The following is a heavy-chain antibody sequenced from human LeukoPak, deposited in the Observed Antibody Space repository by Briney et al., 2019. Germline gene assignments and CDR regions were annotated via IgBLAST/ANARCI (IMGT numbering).Heavy chain of an antibody. CDR2: IIPIFGTA. CDR1: GGTFSSYA. CDR3: ARVGAYCSSSSCFDY. D-gene: IGHD2-2*01. Sequence: SVKVSCKASGGTFSSYAISWVRQAPGQGLKWMGGIIPIFGTANYAQKFQGRVTITADESTSTAYMELSSLRSEDTAVYYCARVGAYCSSSSCFDYWDQGTLVTVSS. J-gene: IGHJ4*02. V-gene: IGHV1-69*13.